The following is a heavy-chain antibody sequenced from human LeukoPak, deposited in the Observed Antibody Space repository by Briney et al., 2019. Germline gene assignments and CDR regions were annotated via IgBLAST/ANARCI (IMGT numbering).Heavy chain of an antibody. CDR1: GFTFSSYA. CDR3: AKSDSGGYYSSHAEYFQH. D-gene: IGHD3-22*01. V-gene: IGHV3-23*01. Sequence: GGSLRLSCAASGFTFSSYAMSWVRQAPGKGLEWVSAISGSGGSTYYADSVKGRFTISRDNSKNTLYLQMNSLRAEDTAVYYCAKSDSGGYYSSHAEYFQHWGQGTLVTVSS. J-gene: IGHJ1*01. CDR2: ISGSGGST.